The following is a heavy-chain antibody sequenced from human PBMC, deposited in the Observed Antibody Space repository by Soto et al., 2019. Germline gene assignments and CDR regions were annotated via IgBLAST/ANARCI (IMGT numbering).Heavy chain of an antibody. V-gene: IGHV3-15*07. Sequence: EVQLVESGGGLVKPGESLRLNCAASGFDFNKAWLSWVRQVPRKGLEWVGRLKGKNAGGTIDHAAPVTGRFTISGDDSRNMFYLQMNSLKIWDTAVYFCAAEFGYSSGQNYHWGQGTLVTVSS. CDR3: AAEFGYSSGQNYH. D-gene: IGHD6-25*01. J-gene: IGHJ5*02. CDR2: LKGKNAGGTI. CDR1: GFDFNKAW.